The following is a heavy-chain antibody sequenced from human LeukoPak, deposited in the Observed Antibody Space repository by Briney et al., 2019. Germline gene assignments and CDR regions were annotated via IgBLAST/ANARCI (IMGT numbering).Heavy chain of an antibody. CDR1: GFTFSSYS. CDR2: ISSSSSTI. Sequence: PGGSLRLSCAASGFTFSSYSMNWVRQDPGKGLEWVSHISSSSSTIYYADSVKGRFTISRDNAKNSLYLQMNSLRAEDTAVYYCARAGFTFSDYFGSFFDYWGQGTLVTVSS. J-gene: IGHJ4*02. CDR3: ARAGFTFSDYFGSFFDY. D-gene: IGHD3-10*01. V-gene: IGHV3-48*01.